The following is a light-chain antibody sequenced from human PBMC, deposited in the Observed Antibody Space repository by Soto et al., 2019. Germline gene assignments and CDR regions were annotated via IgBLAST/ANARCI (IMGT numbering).Light chain of an antibody. J-gene: IGLJ3*02. CDR1: SSDVGGCNY. Sequence: QSVLTQPPSASGSPGQSVTISCTGTSSDVGGCNYVSWYQQYPGKAPKLMIYEVSKRPSGVPDRFSGSKSGKTASLTVSGLQPEDEADYYCTSYAGSNIWVFGGGTKLTVL. V-gene: IGLV2-8*01. CDR2: EVS. CDR3: TSYAGSNIWV.